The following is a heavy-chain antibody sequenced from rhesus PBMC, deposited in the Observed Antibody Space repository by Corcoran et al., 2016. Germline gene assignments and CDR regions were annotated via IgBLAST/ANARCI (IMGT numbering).Heavy chain of an antibody. CDR1: GGSISSGYYY. V-gene: IGHV4-122*02. J-gene: IGHJ4*01. D-gene: IGHD6-25*01. CDR2: ITYSGST. Sequence: QLQLQESGPGLVKPSETLSVTCAVSGGSISSGYYYWSWIRQPPGKGLEWIGYITYSGSTSYNPSLKSRVTISRDTSKNQFSLKLSSVTAADTAVYYCARDSGSSDYWGQGVLVTVSS. CDR3: ARDSGSSDY.